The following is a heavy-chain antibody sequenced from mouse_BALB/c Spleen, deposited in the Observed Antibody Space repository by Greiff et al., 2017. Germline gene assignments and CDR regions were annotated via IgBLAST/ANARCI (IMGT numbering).Heavy chain of an antibody. Sequence: EVKLVESGPGLVKPSQSLSLTCTVTGYSITSDYAWNWIRQFPGNKLEWMGYISYSGSTSYNPSLKSRISITRDTSKNQFFLQLNSVTTEDTATYYCARGMEGNYEGYWGQGTTLTVSS. CDR2: ISYSGST. CDR1: GYSITSDYA. CDR3: ARGMEGNYEGY. D-gene: IGHD2-1*01. V-gene: IGHV3-2*02. J-gene: IGHJ2*01.